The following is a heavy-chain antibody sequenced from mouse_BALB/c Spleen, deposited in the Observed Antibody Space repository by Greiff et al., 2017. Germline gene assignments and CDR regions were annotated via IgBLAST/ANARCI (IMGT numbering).Heavy chain of an antibody. Sequence: EVQGVESGGGLVKPGGSLKLSCAASGFPFSSYTMSWVRQTPEKRLEWVATISSGGSYTYYPDSVKGRLTISRDNAKNTLYLQMSSLKSEDTVMYYCTRDEGGRFAYWGQGTLVTVSA. J-gene: IGHJ3*01. CDR1: GFPFSSYT. CDR2: ISSGGSYT. CDR3: TRDEGGRFAY. V-gene: IGHV5-6-4*01.